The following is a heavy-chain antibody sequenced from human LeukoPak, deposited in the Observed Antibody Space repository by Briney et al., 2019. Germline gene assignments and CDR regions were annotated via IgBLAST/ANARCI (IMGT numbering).Heavy chain of an antibody. D-gene: IGHD3-22*01. CDR1: GGSFSGYY. CDR2: INHSGST. V-gene: IGHV4-34*01. Sequence: SETLSLTCAVYGGSFSGYYWSWIRQHPGKGLEWIGEINHSGSTNYNPSLKSRVTMSVDTSKNQFSLKPSSVTAADTAVYYCARTPYYYDSSGCSHGWNHYYGMDVWGQGTTVIVSS. CDR3: ARTPYYYDSSGCSHGWNHYYGMDV. J-gene: IGHJ6*02.